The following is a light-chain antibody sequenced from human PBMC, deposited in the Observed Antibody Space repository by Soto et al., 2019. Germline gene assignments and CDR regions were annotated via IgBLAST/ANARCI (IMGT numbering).Light chain of an antibody. CDR3: GTWDNSLSAVV. CDR2: DNN. Sequence: QSVLTQPPSVSAAPGQKVTISCSGSSSNIGNNYVSWYQQLPGTAPKLLIYDNNKRPSGIPDRFSGSKSGTSATLGITGLQTGDEADYYCGTWDNSLSAVVLGGGTKLTVL. CDR1: SSNIGNNY. J-gene: IGLJ2*01. V-gene: IGLV1-51*01.